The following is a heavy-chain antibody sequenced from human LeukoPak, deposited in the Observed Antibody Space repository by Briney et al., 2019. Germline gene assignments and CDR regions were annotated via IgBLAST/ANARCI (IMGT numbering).Heavy chain of an antibody. Sequence: GGSLRLSCAASGFTFSSYAMHWVRQAPGKGLEWVAVISYDGSNKYYADSVKGRFTISRDNSKNTPYLQMNSLRPEDTAVYYCARVRLAAASFYGMDVWGQGTTVTVSS. J-gene: IGHJ6*02. CDR2: ISYDGSNK. CDR3: ARVRLAAASFYGMDV. D-gene: IGHD6-13*01. CDR1: GFTFSSYA. V-gene: IGHV3-30-3*01.